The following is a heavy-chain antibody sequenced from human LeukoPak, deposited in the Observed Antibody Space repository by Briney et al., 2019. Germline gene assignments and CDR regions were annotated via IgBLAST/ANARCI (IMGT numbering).Heavy chain of an antibody. J-gene: IGHJ3*02. D-gene: IGHD3-10*01. CDR2: TNQDGSEK. Sequence: ETLSLTCTVSGGSISSYYWSWIRQAPGKGLEWLANTNQDGSEKYSMNSVKGRFTTSRDNAQNSLWLQMNSLRVEDTAVYYCAREVGRSGAYDIWGQGTMVTVSS. V-gene: IGHV3-7*01. CDR3: AREVGRSGAYDI. CDR1: GGSISSYY.